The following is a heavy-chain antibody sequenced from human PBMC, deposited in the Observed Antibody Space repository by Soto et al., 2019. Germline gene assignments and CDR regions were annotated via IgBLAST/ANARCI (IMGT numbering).Heavy chain of an antibody. CDR3: ARVPHDILTGYSDY. CDR2: ISSSSSYI. V-gene: IGHV3-21*01. Sequence: GGSLRLSCAASGFTFSSYSMNWVRQAPGKGLEWVSSISSSSSYIYYADSVKGRFTISRDNAKNSLYLQMNSLRAEDTAVYYCARVPHDILTGYSDYWGQGTLVTVSS. D-gene: IGHD3-9*01. J-gene: IGHJ4*02. CDR1: GFTFSSYS.